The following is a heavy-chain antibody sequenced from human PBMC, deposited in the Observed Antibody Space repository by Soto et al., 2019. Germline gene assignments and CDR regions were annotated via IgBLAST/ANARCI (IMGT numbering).Heavy chain of an antibody. D-gene: IGHD2-15*01. Sequence: QVQLVESGGGVVQPERSLRLSCAASGFTFSRQAMHWVRQAPGRGLEWVAVIWYHGIDKYYADSVKGRFTISRDNSKNTVYLQMNRLRGEDTAVYYCGTGFLGLCTGGNCPLDSWGLGTLVTVSS. J-gene: IGHJ4*02. CDR2: IWYHGIDK. CDR1: GFTFSRQA. CDR3: GTGFLGLCTGGNCPLDS. V-gene: IGHV3-33*01.